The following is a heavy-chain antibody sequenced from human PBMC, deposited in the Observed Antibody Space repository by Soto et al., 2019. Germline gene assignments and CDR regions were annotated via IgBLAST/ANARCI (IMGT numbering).Heavy chain of an antibody. D-gene: IGHD3-10*01. CDR3: ARELSRAGRGVINRFDP. CDR1: GGSISSGDYY. J-gene: IGHJ5*02. CDR2: IYYSGST. V-gene: IGHV4-30-4*01. Sequence: QVQLQESGPGLVKPSQTLSLTCTVSGGSISSGDYYWSWIRQPPGKGLEWIGYIYYSGSTYYNPSLKSRVTISVDTSKNQFSLKLSSVTAADTAVYYCARELSRAGRGVINRFDPWGQGTLVTVSS.